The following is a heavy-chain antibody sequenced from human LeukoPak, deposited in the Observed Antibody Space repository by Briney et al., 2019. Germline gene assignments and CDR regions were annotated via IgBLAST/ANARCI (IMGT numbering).Heavy chain of an antibody. CDR2: IYYSGST. Sequence: SETLSLTCTVPGGSISSSSYYWGWIRQPPGKGLEWIGSIYYSGSTYYNPSLKSRVTISVDTSKNQFSLKLSSVTAADTAVYYCAGPRLITMIEDHDAFDIWGQGTMVTVSS. J-gene: IGHJ3*02. D-gene: IGHD3-22*01. CDR3: AGPRLITMIEDHDAFDI. CDR1: GGSISSSSYY. V-gene: IGHV4-39*01.